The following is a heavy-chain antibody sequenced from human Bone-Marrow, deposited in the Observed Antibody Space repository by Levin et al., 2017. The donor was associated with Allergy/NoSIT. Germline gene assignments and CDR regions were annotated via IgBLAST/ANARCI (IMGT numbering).Heavy chain of an antibody. CDR2: IWHDGSNE. CDR1: GFIFSNFA. J-gene: IGHJ4*02. V-gene: IGHV3-33*01. Sequence: GESLKISCGASGFIFSNFAMHWVRQAPGKGLEWVAVIWHDGSNEYYLDSVKGRFIISRDNSKNKVYLQMNRLRAEDTGVYYCARDWALTGIDEPTILKDHWGQGTLVTVSS. CDR3: ARDWALTGIDEPTILKDH. D-gene: IGHD3-9*01.